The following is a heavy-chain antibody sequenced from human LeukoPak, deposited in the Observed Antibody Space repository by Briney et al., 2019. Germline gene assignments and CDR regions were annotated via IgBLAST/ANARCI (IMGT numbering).Heavy chain of an antibody. V-gene: IGHV1-18*01. Sequence: VASVKVSCKASGYTFTSYGISWVRQAPGQGLEWMGWFSAYNGNTNYAQKLQGRVTMTTDTSTSTAHMELRSLRSDDTAVYYCARASYCGGDCYSAFDYWGQGTLVTVSS. CDR3: ARASYCGGDCYSAFDY. CDR1: GYTFTSYG. J-gene: IGHJ4*02. CDR2: FSAYNGNT. D-gene: IGHD2-21*02.